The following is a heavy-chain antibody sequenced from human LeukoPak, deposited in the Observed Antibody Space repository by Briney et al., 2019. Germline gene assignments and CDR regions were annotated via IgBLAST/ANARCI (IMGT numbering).Heavy chain of an antibody. V-gene: IGHV4-59*11. CDR1: GGSISSHY. CDR2: IYYSGST. CDR3: ARGGIAAKPPDY. D-gene: IGHD6-25*01. Sequence: SETLSLTCTVSGGSISSHYWSWIRQPPGQGLEWIGYIYYSGSTNYNPSLKSRVTISVDTSKNQFSLKLSSVTAADTAVYYCARGGIAAKPPDYWGQGTLVTVSS. J-gene: IGHJ4*02.